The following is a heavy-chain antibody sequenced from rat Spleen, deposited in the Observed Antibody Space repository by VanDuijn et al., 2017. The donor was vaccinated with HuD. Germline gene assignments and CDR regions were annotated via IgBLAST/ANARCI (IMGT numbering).Heavy chain of an antibody. J-gene: IGHJ4*01. D-gene: IGHD1-6*01. CDR1: GFTFSDYY. CDR3: ARQEYTTDYYYVGVMDA. V-gene: IGHV5-25*01. Sequence: EVQLVESDGGLVQPGRSLKLSCAASGFTFSDYYMAWVRQAPTKGLEWVATILRSGENTYYSDSVKGRFTISRDNAESTLYLQMDSLRSEDTATYYCARQEYTTDYYYVGVMDAWGQGASVTVSS. CDR2: ILRSGENT.